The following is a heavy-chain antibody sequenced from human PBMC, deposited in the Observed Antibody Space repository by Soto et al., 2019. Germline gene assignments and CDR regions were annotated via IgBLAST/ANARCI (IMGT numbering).Heavy chain of an antibody. V-gene: IGHV3-48*01. D-gene: IGHD2-2*01. J-gene: IGHJ4*02. CDR1: GFTFSAYS. Sequence: EVQLVESGGGLVQPGGSLRLSCAVSGFTFSAYSMNWVRQAPGKGLEWVSYISTSSSTIYYADSVKGRFTISRDDAKNSLYLQMNSLRAEDTAVYYCARLICSTTCCPRHYFDYWGQGTLVTVSS. CDR2: ISTSSSTI. CDR3: ARLICSTTCCPRHYFDY.